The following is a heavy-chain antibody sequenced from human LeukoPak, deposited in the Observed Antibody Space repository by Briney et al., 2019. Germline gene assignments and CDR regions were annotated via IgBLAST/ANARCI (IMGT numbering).Heavy chain of an antibody. J-gene: IGHJ6*03. Sequence: PGRSLRLSCAASGFTFSSYGMHWVRQAPGKGLEWVAVIWYDGSNKYYADSVKGRFTISRDNSKNTLYLQMNSLRAEDTAVYYCAKDGGTITILYYMDVWGKGTTVTVSS. CDR3: AKDGGTITILYYMDV. CDR1: GFTFSSYG. V-gene: IGHV3-33*06. D-gene: IGHD5-24*01. CDR2: IWYDGSNK.